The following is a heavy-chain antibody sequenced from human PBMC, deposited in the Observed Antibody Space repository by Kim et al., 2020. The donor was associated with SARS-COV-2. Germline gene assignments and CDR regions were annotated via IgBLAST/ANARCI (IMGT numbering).Heavy chain of an antibody. V-gene: IGHV3-23*01. Sequence: GGSLRLSCAASGFTFTTYAMSWVRQAPGKGLEWVSGISGSGGRTYYADSVKGRFTISRDNSKNTLYLQMNSLRAEDTAVYYCAKDHGKGHESSGYALMGYDYWGQGTLVTVSS. J-gene: IGHJ4*02. D-gene: IGHD3-22*01. CDR3: AKDHGKGHESSGYALMGYDY. CDR1: GFTFTTYA. CDR2: ISGSGGRT.